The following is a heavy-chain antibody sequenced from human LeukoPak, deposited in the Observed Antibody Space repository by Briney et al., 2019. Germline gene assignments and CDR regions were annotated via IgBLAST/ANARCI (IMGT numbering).Heavy chain of an antibody. J-gene: IGHJ4*02. D-gene: IGHD6-19*01. CDR1: GYTFTNYN. CDR3: ARERALAVADFDN. Sequence: ASVTVSCTASGYTFTNYNMHWVRQAPGQGLEWMGRINPNGGGAIYAQKFQGRVTMTRDTSISTAYMELSRLRSDDTAMYYCARERALAVADFDNWGQGTLVTVSS. CDR2: INPNGGGA. V-gene: IGHV1-2*06.